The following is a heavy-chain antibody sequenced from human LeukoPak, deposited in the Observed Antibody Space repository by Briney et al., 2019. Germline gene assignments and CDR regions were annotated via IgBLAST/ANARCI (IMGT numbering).Heavy chain of an antibody. V-gene: IGHV4-30-4*01. J-gene: IGHJ4*02. CDR3: ARGFSY. CDR2: IYYSGST. D-gene: IGHD3-3*01. CDR1: GGSISSGNYY. Sequence: SQTLTLTCTVSGGSISSGNYYWSWIRQSPGKGLEWIGYIYYSGSTHYNPSLKSRISISKDASKNQFSLKLTSVTAADAAVYFCARGFSYWGQGTLVTVSS.